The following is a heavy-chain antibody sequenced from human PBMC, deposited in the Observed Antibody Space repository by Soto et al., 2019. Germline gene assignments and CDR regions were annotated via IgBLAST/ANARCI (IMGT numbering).Heavy chain of an antibody. J-gene: IGHJ5*02. Sequence: AASVKVSCKASGYTFTGYYMHWVRQAPGQGLEWMGWINPNSGGTNYAQKFQGRVTMTRDTSISTAYMELSRLRSDDTAVYYCARGEVAAAGTFWFDPWGQGTLVTVSS. V-gene: IGHV1-2*02. CDR2: INPNSGGT. CDR3: ARGEVAAAGTFWFDP. D-gene: IGHD6-13*01. CDR1: GYTFTGYY.